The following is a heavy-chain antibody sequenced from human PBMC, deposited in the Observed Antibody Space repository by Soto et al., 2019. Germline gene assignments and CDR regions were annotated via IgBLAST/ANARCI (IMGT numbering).Heavy chain of an antibody. D-gene: IGHD2-21*01. CDR3: ARDLRGEDYYGMDV. CDR2: IYYSGST. V-gene: IGHV4-31*03. J-gene: IGHJ6*02. CDR1: GGSISSGGYY. Sequence: QVQLQESGPGLVKPSQTLSLTCTVSGGSISSGGYYWSWIRQHPGKGLEWIGYIYYSGSTYYNPSLKSRVTISVDTSKNQFALKLSSVTAADTAVYYCARDLRGEDYYGMDVWGQGTTVTVSS.